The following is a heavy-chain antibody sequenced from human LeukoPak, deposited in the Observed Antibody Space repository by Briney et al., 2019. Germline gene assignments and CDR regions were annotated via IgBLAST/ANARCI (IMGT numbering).Heavy chain of an antibody. V-gene: IGHV1-8*01. CDR3: ARAYYDSSGYYYSLYYYMDV. Sequence: ASVKVSCKASGYTFTSYDINWVRQATGQGLEWMGWMNPNSGNTGYAQNFQGRVTMTRNTSISTAYMELSSLRSEDTAVYYCARAYYDSSGYYYSLYYYMDVWGKGTTVTVSS. D-gene: IGHD3-22*01. CDR2: MNPNSGNT. J-gene: IGHJ6*03. CDR1: GYTFTSYD.